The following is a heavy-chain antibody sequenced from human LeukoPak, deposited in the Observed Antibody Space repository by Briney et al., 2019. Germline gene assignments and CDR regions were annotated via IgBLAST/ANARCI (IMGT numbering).Heavy chain of an antibody. CDR2: VNTDGSST. CDR3: ARDLRIVGASPQDY. V-gene: IGHV3-74*01. J-gene: IGHJ4*02. CDR1: GFTFSSYW. D-gene: IGHD1-26*01. Sequence: GGSLRLSCAASGFTFSSYWMHWVRQAPGKGLVRVSRVNTDGSSTTYADSVKGRFTISRDNAKNTLYLQMSSLRAEDTAVYYCARDLRIVGASPQDYWGQGTLVTVSS.